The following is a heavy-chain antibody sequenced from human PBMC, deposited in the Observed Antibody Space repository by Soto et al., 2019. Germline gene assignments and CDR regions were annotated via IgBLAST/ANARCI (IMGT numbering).Heavy chain of an antibody. CDR1: GGSISSGGYY. D-gene: IGHD5-12*01. CDR2: IYYSGST. V-gene: IGHV4-31*03. Sequence: KPSETLSLTCTVSGGSISSGGYYWSWIRQHPGKGLEWIGYIYYSGSTYYNPSLKSRVTISVDTSKNQFSLKLSSVTAADTAVYYCARDRISSGYYNWFDPWGQGTLVTVSS. CDR3: ARDRISSGYYNWFDP. J-gene: IGHJ5*02.